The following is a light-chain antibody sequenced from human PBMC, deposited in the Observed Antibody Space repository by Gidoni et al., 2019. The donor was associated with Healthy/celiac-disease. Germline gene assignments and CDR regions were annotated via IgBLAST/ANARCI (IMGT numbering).Light chain of an antibody. CDR3: QQYGSSPGLT. CDR2: GAS. Sequence: EIVLTQFPGTLSLSPGERATLSCRASQSASSSYIAWYQQKPGQAPRLLIYGASSRATGIPDRFSGSGSGTDFTLTISRLEPEDFAVYYCQQYGSSPGLTFGPGTKVDIK. V-gene: IGKV3-20*01. J-gene: IGKJ3*01. CDR1: QSASSSY.